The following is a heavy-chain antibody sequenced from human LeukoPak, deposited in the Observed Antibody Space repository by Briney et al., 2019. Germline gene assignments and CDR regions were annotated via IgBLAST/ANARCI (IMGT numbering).Heavy chain of an antibody. Sequence: GGSLKLSCAASGFTFSSYAMTWVRQAPGKGLEWVAVIWYDGSNKYYADSVKGRFTISRDNSKDTLYLQMNSLRAEDTAVYYCAREEDSSAIDYWGQGTLVTVSS. D-gene: IGHD3-22*01. CDR2: IWYDGSNK. J-gene: IGHJ4*02. CDR1: GFTFSSYA. V-gene: IGHV3-33*08. CDR3: AREEDSSAIDY.